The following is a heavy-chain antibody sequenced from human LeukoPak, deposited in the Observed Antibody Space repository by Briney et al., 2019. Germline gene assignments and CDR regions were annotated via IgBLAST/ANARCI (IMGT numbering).Heavy chain of an antibody. D-gene: IGHD6-13*01. CDR3: ASAYSSSWYYY. CDR2: ISSSGSTI. CDR1: GFTFSSYE. J-gene: IGHJ4*02. Sequence: PGGSLRLSCAASGFTFSSYEMNWVRQAPGKGLEWVSYISSSGSTIYYADSVKGRFTTSRDNAKNSLYLQMNSLRAEDTAVYYCASAYSSSWYYYWGQGTLVTVSS. V-gene: IGHV3-48*03.